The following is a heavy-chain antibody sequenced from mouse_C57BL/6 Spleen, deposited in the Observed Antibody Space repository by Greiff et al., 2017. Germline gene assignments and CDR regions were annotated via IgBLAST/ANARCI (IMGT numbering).Heavy chain of an antibody. CDR1: GYTFTSYW. V-gene: IGHV1-74*01. Sequence: QVQLQQPGAELVKPGASVKVSCKASGYTFTSYWMHWVKQRPGQGLEWIGRIHPSDSDTNYNQKFKGKATLTVDKSSSTAYMQLISLTSYDSAVYYCAIWRYYGSSHFDYWGKGTTLTVSS. D-gene: IGHD1-1*01. CDR2: IHPSDSDT. CDR3: AIWRYYGSSHFDY. J-gene: IGHJ2*01.